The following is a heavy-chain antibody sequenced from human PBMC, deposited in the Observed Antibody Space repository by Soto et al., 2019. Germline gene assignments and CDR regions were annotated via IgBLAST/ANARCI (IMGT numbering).Heavy chain of an antibody. D-gene: IGHD5-18*01. CDR3: ATGVDAAKDGY. J-gene: IGHJ4*02. CDR2: IYHRGHT. CDR1: GFTVSSNH. V-gene: IGHV3-53*01. Sequence: VQLVESGGGLIQPGGSLRLSCAASGFTVSSNHMTWIRQAPGRGPEWVSTIYHRGHTFYADSVKGRFAISRDNSKNMLYLQMNSLRPEDTAVYYCATGVDAAKDGYWGQGTLVTVSS.